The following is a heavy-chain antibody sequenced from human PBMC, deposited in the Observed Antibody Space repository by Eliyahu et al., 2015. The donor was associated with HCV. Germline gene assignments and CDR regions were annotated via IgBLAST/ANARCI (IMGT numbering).Heavy chain of an antibody. Sequence: EVQLLESGGGLVQPGGSLRLSCAASGFPFSSYALXWVRXAPGKGLXWVSAISGSGGSTYYADSVKGRFTISRDNSKNTLYLQMNSLRAEDTAVYYCAKATVVPAATRYYYYYYGMDVWGQGTTVTVSS. CDR1: GFPFSSYA. CDR3: AKATVVPAATRYYYYYYGMDV. CDR2: ISGSGGST. V-gene: IGHV3-23*01. D-gene: IGHD2-2*01. J-gene: IGHJ6*02.